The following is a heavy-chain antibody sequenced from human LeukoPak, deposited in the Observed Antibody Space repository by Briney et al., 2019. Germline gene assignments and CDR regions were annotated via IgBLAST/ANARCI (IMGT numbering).Heavy chain of an antibody. D-gene: IGHD3-10*01. CDR2: ITPSGESA. J-gene: IGHJ5*02. CDR3: AKGGGSSWFDP. CDR1: GFTFSIYA. Sequence: SGGSLRLSCAASGFTFSIYAMSWVRQAPGRGVEWVSAITPSGESAYYADSVKGRFTFSRDNSKNTLYLQTSSLRAEDTALYYCAKGGGSSWFDPWGQGTLVTVSS. V-gene: IGHV3-23*01.